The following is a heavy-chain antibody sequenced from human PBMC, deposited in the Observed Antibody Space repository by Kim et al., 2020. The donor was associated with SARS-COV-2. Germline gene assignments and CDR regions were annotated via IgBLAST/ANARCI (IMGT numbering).Heavy chain of an antibody. D-gene: IGHD6-13*01. CDR3: ARGSGSSWYCVGHYYYGMDV. J-gene: IGHJ6*01. CDR1: GFTFSDYY. CDR2: ISSSGSTI. V-gene: IGHV3-11*01. Sequence: GGSLRLSCAASGFTFSDYYMSWIRQAPGKGLEWVSYISSSGSTIYYADSVKGRVTISRDNAKNSLYLQMNSLRAEDTAVYYCARGSGSSWYCVGHYYYGMDVWGQGTTVTVSS.